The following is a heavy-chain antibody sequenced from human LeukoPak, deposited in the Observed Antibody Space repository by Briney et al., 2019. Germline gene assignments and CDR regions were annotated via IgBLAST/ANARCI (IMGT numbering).Heavy chain of an antibody. D-gene: IGHD1-7*01. J-gene: IGHJ6*03. CDR1: GGSFSNYY. CDR2: INDSGRT. Sequence: SETLSLTCAVYGGSFSNYYWSWIRQTPRKGMEWIGEINDSGRTNYNPSLMSRATVSVDTSKNQFSLRLTSVTATDTAVYYCARRWNYGRNYYIDVWGKGATVSVSS. CDR3: ARRWNYGRNYYIDV. V-gene: IGHV4-34*01.